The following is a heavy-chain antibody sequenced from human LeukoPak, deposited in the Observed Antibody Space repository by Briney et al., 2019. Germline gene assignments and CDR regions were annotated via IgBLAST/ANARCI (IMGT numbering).Heavy chain of an antibody. Sequence: GSLRLSCAASGFTFSSYWMHWVRQAPGKGLVWVSRINSDGRSTTYADSVKGRFTISRDNAKNTLYLQMNSLRAEDTAVYYCARGGSPPEALGDAFNIWGQGTMVTVSS. CDR3: ARGGSPPEALGDAFNI. D-gene: IGHD1-26*01. V-gene: IGHV3-74*01. CDR1: GFTFSSYW. J-gene: IGHJ3*02. CDR2: INSDGRST.